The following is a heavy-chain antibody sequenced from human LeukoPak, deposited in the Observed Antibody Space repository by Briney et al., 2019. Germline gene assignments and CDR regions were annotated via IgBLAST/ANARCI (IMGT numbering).Heavy chain of an antibody. CDR3: ARDTIYSSSWYGDY. V-gene: IGHV1-18*01. CDR1: GYTFTNYA. J-gene: IGHJ4*02. Sequence: ASVKVSCKASGYTFTNYAISWVRQAPGQGLEWMGWISAYNGNTNYAQNLQGRVTMTTDTSTSTAYMELRSLRSDDTAVYYCARDTIYSSSWYGDYWGQGTLVTVSS. CDR2: ISAYNGNT. D-gene: IGHD6-13*01.